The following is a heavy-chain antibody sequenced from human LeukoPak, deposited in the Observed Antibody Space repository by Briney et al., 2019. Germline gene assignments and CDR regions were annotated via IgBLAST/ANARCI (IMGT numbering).Heavy chain of an antibody. CDR1: GYTFTSYY. D-gene: IGHD6-13*01. Sequence: ASVKVSCKASGYTFTSYYMHWVRQAPGQGLEWMGIINPSGGSTSYAQKFQGRVTMTRDTSTSTVYMELSSLRSEDTAVYYCARDASFIAAASYGMDVWGQGTLVTVSS. V-gene: IGHV1-46*01. CDR3: ARDASFIAAASYGMDV. CDR2: INPSGGST. J-gene: IGHJ6*02.